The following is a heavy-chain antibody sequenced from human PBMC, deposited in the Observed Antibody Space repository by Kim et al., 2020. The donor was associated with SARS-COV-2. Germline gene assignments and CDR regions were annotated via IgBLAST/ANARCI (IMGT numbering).Heavy chain of an antibody. V-gene: IGHV7-4-1*02. CDR3: ARLRVSGYANYFDY. J-gene: IGHJ4*02. D-gene: IGHD5-12*01. Sequence: QSLTGRFVFSLDPSVSTAYLQISSLKAEDTAVYYCARLRVSGYANYFDYWGQGTLVTVSS.